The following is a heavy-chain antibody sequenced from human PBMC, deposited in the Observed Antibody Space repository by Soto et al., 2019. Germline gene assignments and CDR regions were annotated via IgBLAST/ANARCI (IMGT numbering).Heavy chain of an antibody. CDR1: GGSFSGYY. Sequence: SETLSLTCAVYGGSFSGYYWSWIRQPPGKGLEWIGEINHSGSTNYNPSLKSRVTISVDTSKNQFSLKLSSVTAADTAVYYCARRLNSSSPYFDYWGQGTLVTVS. V-gene: IGHV4-34*01. CDR3: ARRLNSSSPYFDY. J-gene: IGHJ4*02. D-gene: IGHD6-13*01. CDR2: INHSGST.